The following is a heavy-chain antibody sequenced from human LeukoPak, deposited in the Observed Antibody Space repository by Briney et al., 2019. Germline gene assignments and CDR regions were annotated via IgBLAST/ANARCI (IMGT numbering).Heavy chain of an antibody. J-gene: IGHJ6*02. CDR2: ISSISSNI. V-gene: IGHV3-21*01. CDR3: ARGGAYYDILTGSDV. D-gene: IGHD3-9*01. Sequence: GGSLRLSCAASGFTVSSKDMSWVRQAPGKGLEWVSSISSISSNIYYADSVKGRFIISRDNAKNSLYLQMNSLRAEDTAVYYCARGGAYYDILTGSDVWGQGTTVTVSS. CDR1: GFTVSSKD.